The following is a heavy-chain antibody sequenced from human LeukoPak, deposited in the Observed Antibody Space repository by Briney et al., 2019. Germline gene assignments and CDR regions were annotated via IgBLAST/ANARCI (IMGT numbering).Heavy chain of an antibody. Sequence: PSGTLSLTCAVSSGSISSSNWWSWVRQPPGKGLEWIGEIYHSGSTNYNPSLKSRVTISVDKSKNQFSLKLSSVTAADTAVYYCARGYSSGWYSYYFDYWGQGTLVTVSS. CDR2: IYHSGST. CDR3: ARGYSSGWYSYYFDY. J-gene: IGHJ4*02. CDR1: SGSISSSNW. D-gene: IGHD6-19*01. V-gene: IGHV4-4*02.